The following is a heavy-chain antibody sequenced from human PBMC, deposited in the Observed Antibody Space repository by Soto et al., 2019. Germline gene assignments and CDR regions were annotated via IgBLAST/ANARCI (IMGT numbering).Heavy chain of an antibody. CDR3: TRGLTMVRGVIGDAFDI. CDR1: VGSFSGYY. Sequence: PSETLSLTCAVYVGSFSGYYWSWIREPPGKGLEWIGEINHSGSTNYNPSLKSRVTISVDTSKNQFSLKLSSVTAADTAVYYCTRGLTMVRGVIGDAFDIWGQGTMVTVSS. D-gene: IGHD3-10*01. CDR2: INHSGST. J-gene: IGHJ3*02. V-gene: IGHV4-34*01.